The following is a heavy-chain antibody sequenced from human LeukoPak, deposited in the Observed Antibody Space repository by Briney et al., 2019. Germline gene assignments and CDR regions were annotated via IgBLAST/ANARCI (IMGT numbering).Heavy chain of an antibody. CDR3: AKDLGYYDSSGYSRVYYYYYGMDV. Sequence: PGGSLRLSCAVSGFTFSSYAMSWVRQAPGKGLEWVSAISGSGGSTYYADSVKGRFTISRDNSKNTLYLQMNSLRAEDTAVYYCAKDLGYYDSSGYSRVYYYYYGMDVWGQGTTGTVSS. CDR1: GFTFSSYA. V-gene: IGHV3-23*01. CDR2: ISGSGGST. D-gene: IGHD3-22*01. J-gene: IGHJ6*02.